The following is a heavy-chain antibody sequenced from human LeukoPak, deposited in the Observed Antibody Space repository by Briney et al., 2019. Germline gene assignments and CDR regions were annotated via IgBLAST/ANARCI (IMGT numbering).Heavy chain of an antibody. CDR1: GFTFSSYA. V-gene: IGHV3-30-3*01. D-gene: IGHD3-10*01. Sequence: GRSLRLSCAASGFTFSSYAMHWVRQAPGKGLEWVAVISYDGSNKYYADSVKGRFTISGDIATNSVYLQMNSLRAEDTALYYCVRDGNRGYDMDVWGQGTAVTVSS. CDR3: VRDGNRGYDMDV. J-gene: IGHJ6*02. CDR2: ISYDGSNK.